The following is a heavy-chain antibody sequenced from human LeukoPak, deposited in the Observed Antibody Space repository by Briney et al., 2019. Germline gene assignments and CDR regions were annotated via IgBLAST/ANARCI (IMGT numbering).Heavy chain of an antibody. V-gene: IGHV3-11*01. CDR1: GFTFSDHY. CDR3: ARGGGDSSSFDY. Sequence: GGSLRLSCEASGFTFSDHYMTWIRQAPGKGLEWVSYISTSGGSKYYADSVKGRFTISRDNAKNSLYLQMNSLRAEDTAVYYCARGGGDSSSFDYWGQGTLVTVSS. D-gene: IGHD6-6*01. CDR2: ISTSGGSK. J-gene: IGHJ4*02.